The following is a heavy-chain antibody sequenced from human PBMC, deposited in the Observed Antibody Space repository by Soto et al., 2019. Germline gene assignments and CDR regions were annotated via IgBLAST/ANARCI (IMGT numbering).Heavy chain of an antibody. CDR3: AKELHVCSGPYCCYFDY. Sequence: EVPLLESGGGLVQPGGSLRLSRAASGFTFSNYAMSWVRQGPGKCLEWVSTVTYNGGNTYYSDSAKGPFTITRLNSKITLFMQMNSLGAEDTAVYYCAKELHVCSGPYCCYFDYWGQGSLFTVSS. V-gene: IGHV3-23*01. J-gene: IGHJ4*02. CDR1: GFTFSNYA. D-gene: IGHD3-10*02. CDR2: VTYNGGNT.